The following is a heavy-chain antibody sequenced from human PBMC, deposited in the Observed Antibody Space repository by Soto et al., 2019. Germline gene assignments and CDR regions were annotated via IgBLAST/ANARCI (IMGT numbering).Heavy chain of an antibody. Sequence: ASVKVSCKASGYTFTGYYMHWVRQAPGQGLEWMGWINPNSGGTNYAQKFQGWVTMTTDTSTSTAYMELRSLRSDDTAVYYCARDGLRYFDWSNHWGQGTLVTVSS. CDR2: INPNSGGT. CDR1: GYTFTGYY. CDR3: ARDGLRYFDWSNH. J-gene: IGHJ4*02. D-gene: IGHD3-9*01. V-gene: IGHV1-2*04.